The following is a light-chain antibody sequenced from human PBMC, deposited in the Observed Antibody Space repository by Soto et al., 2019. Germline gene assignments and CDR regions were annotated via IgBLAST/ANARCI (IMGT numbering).Light chain of an antibody. CDR2: EVS. V-gene: IGLV2-14*03. CDR1: SSDVGAYDY. J-gene: IGLJ1*01. CDR3: ASHTTTNTRV. Sequence: QSVLTQPASVSGSPGQSIAISCTGTSSDVGAYDYVSWYQQHPDRAPRLVIYEVSNRPSGVSNRFSGSKSVNTATLTISGLQAEDEADYYCASHTTTNTRVFGTGTKVNVL.